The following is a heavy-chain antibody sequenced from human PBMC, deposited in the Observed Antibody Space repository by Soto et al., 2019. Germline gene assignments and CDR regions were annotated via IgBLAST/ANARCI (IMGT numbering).Heavy chain of an antibody. CDR2: INHSGST. J-gene: IGHJ4*02. D-gene: IGHD2-8*02. V-gene: IGHV4-34*01. Sequence: KPSETLSLTCSVYGGSFNGYYWTWIRQPPGTGLEWIGEINHSGSTNYNPSLKSRVTISVDTSKNQFSLKLTSVTAADTAVYYCARDKITGLFDYWGQGTLVTVSS. CDR1: GGSFNGYY. CDR3: ARDKITGLFDY.